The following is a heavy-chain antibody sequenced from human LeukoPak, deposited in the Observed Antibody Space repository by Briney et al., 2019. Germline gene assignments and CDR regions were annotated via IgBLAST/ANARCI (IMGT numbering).Heavy chain of an antibody. CDR2: ISSSGSTI. CDR1: GFTFSDYY. J-gene: IGHJ6*03. D-gene: IGHD1-26*01. V-gene: IGHV3-11*04. Sequence: PGGSLRLSCAASGFTFSDYYMSWIRQAPGKGLEWVSYISSSGSTIYYADSVKGRFTISRDNAKNSLYLQMNSLRAEDTAVYYCARDGSGSYYSLHYYYMDVWGKGTTVTVSS. CDR3: ARDGSGSYYSLHYYYMDV.